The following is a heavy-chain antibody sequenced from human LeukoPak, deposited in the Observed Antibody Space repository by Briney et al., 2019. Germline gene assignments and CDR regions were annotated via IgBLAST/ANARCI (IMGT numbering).Heavy chain of an antibody. J-gene: IGHJ4*02. D-gene: IGHD6-13*01. CDR2: TYYRSKWYN. CDR1: GDSVSSNSAA. Sequence: PSQTLSHTCAIPGDSVSSNSAAWNWVRQPPSRGLEWLGRTYYRSKWYNDYAVSVKSRITINADTSKNQFSLQLNSVTPEDTAVYYCARKVATAGKGNFDYWGQGTLVTVSS. V-gene: IGHV6-1*01. CDR3: ARKVATAGKGNFDY.